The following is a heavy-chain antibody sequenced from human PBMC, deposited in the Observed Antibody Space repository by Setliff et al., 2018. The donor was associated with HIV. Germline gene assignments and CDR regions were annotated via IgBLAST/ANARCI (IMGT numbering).Heavy chain of an antibody. D-gene: IGHD1-26*01. CDR2: IYYSGST. CDR3: AIRSRLGGSSNYFDP. Sequence: PSETLSLTCTVSGGSIRSTSYYWGWIRQPPGKGLEWIGSIYYSGSTYYNPSLKSRATISVDLSKKQISLKLSSVTAADTAIYYCAIRSRLGGSSNYFDPWGQGALVTAPQ. V-gene: IGHV4-39*07. CDR1: GGSIRSTSYY. J-gene: IGHJ4*02.